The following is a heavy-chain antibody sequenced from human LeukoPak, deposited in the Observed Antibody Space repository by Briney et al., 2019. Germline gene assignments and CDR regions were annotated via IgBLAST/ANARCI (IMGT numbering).Heavy chain of an antibody. CDR3: ARDRYNYGDYGFDY. CDR2: INSDGSST. D-gene: IGHD4-17*01. V-gene: IGHV3-74*01. Sequence: PGGSLRLSCTASGFTFSSNWMHWVRQAPGKGLVWVSRINSDGSSTNYADSVKGRFTISRDNAKNSLYLQMNSLRAEDTAVYYCARDRYNYGDYGFDYWGQGTLVTVSS. CDR1: GFTFSSNW. J-gene: IGHJ4*02.